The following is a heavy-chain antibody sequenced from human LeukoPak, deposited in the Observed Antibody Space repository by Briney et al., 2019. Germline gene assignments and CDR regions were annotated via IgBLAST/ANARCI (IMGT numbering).Heavy chain of an antibody. CDR1: GFTVSSNY. J-gene: IGHJ4*02. D-gene: IGHD1-26*01. Sequence: GGSLRLSCVASGFTVSSNYMSWVRQAPGKGLEWVANIKQDGSEKYYVDSVKGRFTVSRDNAKNSLYLQMNSLRAEDTAVYYCARRRYSGSSQHFDYWGQGTLVTVSS. CDR2: IKQDGSEK. V-gene: IGHV3-7*01. CDR3: ARRRYSGSSQHFDY.